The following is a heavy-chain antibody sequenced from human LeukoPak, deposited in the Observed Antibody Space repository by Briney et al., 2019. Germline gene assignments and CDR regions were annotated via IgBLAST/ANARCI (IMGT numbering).Heavy chain of an antibody. CDR3: ARDYYGP. CDR2: IYSRGST. Sequence: PGGSLRLSCAVSGFTVSNNYMRWVRQAPGKGLEWVSSIYSRGSTSYVDSVKGRFTISRDNSKNTLFLQMNSLRVEDTAVYYCARDYYGPWGQGTLVTVSS. J-gene: IGHJ5*02. V-gene: IGHV3-66*03. CDR1: GFTVSNNY. D-gene: IGHD3-22*01.